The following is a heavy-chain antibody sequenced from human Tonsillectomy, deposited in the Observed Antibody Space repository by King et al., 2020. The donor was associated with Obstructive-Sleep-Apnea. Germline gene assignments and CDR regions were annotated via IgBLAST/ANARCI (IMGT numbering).Heavy chain of an antibody. D-gene: IGHD6-19*01. CDR2: ISFDGSIK. J-gene: IGHJ4*02. Sequence: VQLVESGGGVVQPGRSLRLSCAASGFTFSSFAMHWVRQAPGKGLEWVAVISFDGSIKYYADSVKGRFTISRDNSKNTLYLQMSSLRADDTAVYYCARDRVIAVAGTVYWGQGTLVTVSS. V-gene: IGHV3-30*04. CDR3: ARDRVIAVAGTVY. CDR1: GFTFSSFA.